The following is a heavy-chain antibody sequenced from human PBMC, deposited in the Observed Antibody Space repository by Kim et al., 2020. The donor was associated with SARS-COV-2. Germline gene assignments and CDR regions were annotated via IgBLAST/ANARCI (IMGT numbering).Heavy chain of an antibody. V-gene: IGHV3-74*01. D-gene: IGHD3-22*01. J-gene: IGHJ3*02. CDR3: ARENGGYYYGDAFDI. CDR2: INSDGSST. Sequence: GGSLRLSCVASGFTFSSYWMHWVRQAPGKGLVWVSRINSDGSSTSYADSVKGRFTISRDNAKNTLYLQMNSLRAEDTAVYYCARENGGYYYGDAFDIWGQGTMVTVSS. CDR1: GFTFSSYW.